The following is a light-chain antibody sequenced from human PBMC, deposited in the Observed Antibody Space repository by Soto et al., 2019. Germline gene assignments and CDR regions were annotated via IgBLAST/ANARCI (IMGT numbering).Light chain of an antibody. CDR1: NIGSKG. V-gene: IGLV3-21*04. CDR3: QVWDSGSAQVV. Sequence: SYELTQPPAVSVAPGKTASISGGGNNIGSKGVHWYQQKQGQAPVLVIYSDTDLPPVIPERFSGSNSANLATLTISRVEAVDEAAYYCQVWDSGSAQVVFGGGTKLTVL. CDR2: SDT. J-gene: IGLJ2*01.